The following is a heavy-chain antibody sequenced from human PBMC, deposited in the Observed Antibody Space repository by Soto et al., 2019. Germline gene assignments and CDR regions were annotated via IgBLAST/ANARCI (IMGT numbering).Heavy chain of an antibody. CDR2: VSGDNGHT. CDR1: GYTFTTHG. J-gene: IGHJ5*02. CDR3: ARDLGYCRSGTCYREWFDP. V-gene: IGHV1-18*01. Sequence: QVQLVPSGAEVKKPGASVKVSCKASGYTFTTHGISWVRQAPGQGLEWMGWVSGDNGHTNYAQSLQGRVTMTTDTSTNTAYMELRSLRSDDTAVYYWARDLGYCRSGTCYREWFDPWGQGTRVTVSS. D-gene: IGHD2-15*01.